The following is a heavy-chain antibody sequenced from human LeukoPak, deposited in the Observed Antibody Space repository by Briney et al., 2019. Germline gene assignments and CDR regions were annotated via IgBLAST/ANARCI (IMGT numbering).Heavy chain of an antibody. CDR2: ISYDGSNK. V-gene: IGHV3-30*18. CDR1: GFTFSSYN. D-gene: IGHD6-19*01. CDR3: AKESVAGSADY. Sequence: PGGSLRLSCAASGFTFSSYNMNWVRQAPGKGLEWVAVISYDGSNKYYAESVKGRFTISRDNSKNTLYLQMNSLRAEDTAVYYCAKESVAGSADYWGQGTLVTVSS. J-gene: IGHJ4*02.